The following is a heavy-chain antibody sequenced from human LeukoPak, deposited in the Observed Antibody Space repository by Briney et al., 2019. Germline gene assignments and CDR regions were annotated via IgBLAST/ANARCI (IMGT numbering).Heavy chain of an antibody. V-gene: IGHV4-30-4*01. D-gene: IGHD5-12*01. CDR3: ARDSGYERGVFDY. Sequence: SETLSLTCTVSGGSISSGDYYWSWIRQPPGKSLEWIWYIYYSVSTYYNPSLKSRVTISVDTSKNQFSLKLSSVTAADTAVYYCARDSGYERGVFDYWGQGTLVTVSS. J-gene: IGHJ4*02. CDR2: IYYSVST. CDR1: GGSISSGDYY.